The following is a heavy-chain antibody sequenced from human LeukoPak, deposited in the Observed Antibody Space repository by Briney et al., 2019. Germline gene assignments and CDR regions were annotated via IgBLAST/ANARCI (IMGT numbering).Heavy chain of an antibody. Sequence: PSETLSLTCTVAGGSISSYYWSWIRQPAGKGLEWIGRIYTSGSTNYNPSLKSRVTISVDTSKNQFSLKLSSVTAADTAVYYCAREDDSSGKPYAFDIWGQGTMVTVSS. CDR3: AREDDSSGKPYAFDI. D-gene: IGHD3-22*01. CDR2: IYTSGST. CDR1: GGSISSYY. V-gene: IGHV4-4*07. J-gene: IGHJ3*02.